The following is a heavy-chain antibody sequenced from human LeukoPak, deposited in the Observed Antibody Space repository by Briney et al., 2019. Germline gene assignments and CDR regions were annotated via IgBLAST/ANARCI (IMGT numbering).Heavy chain of an antibody. D-gene: IGHD3-22*01. CDR2: ISPSGDRT. V-gene: IGHV3-23*01. J-gene: IGHJ4*02. Sequence: GGSLRLSCAASGFTFSSYAMSWVRQAPGKGLEWVSFISPSGDRTSNADSVEGRFTISRDNTRNTLYLQMNSLRDEDTGVYYCAIMHGYYDGSGFWVQWGQGTLVTVSA. CDR3: AIMHGYYDGSGFWVQ. CDR1: GFTFSSYA.